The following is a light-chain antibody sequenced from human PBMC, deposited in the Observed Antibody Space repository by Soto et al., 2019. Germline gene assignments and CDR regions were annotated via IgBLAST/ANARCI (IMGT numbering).Light chain of an antibody. V-gene: IGLV2-14*01. CDR2: DVS. CDR3: SSYTSSNSVGV. CDR1: SSDVGSYNY. J-gene: IGLJ2*01. Sequence: QSALTQPASVSGSPGQSITISCTGTSSDVGSYNYVSWYQQHPGKAPKLMIYDVSNRPSGVSNRFSGSKSGNTASLTISGLQAEDEADYSCSSYTSSNSVGVFGGGTKLTVL.